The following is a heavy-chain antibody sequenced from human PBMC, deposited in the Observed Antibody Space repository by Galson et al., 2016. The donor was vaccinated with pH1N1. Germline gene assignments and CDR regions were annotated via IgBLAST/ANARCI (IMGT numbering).Heavy chain of an antibody. V-gene: IGHV3-33*01. Sequence: SLRLSCAASGFTFSSYGMHWVRQAPGKGLEWVAVIWYDGSNKYYADSVKGRFTISRDNSKNTLYLQMNSLRAEDTAVYYCARDSAHDGKINDGLDVWGQGTRVTVSS. CDR1: GFTFSSYG. CDR2: IWYDGSNK. J-gene: IGHJ6*02. D-gene: IGHD4-23*01. CDR3: ARDSAHDGKINDGLDV.